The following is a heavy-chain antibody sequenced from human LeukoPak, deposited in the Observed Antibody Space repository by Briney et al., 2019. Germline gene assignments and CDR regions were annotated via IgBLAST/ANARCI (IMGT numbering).Heavy chain of an antibody. J-gene: IGHJ4*02. V-gene: IGHV3-30-3*01. CDR2: ISYDGSNK. CDR1: GFTFSSYA. CDR3: AREEYYYDSSGYYGFDY. Sequence: GGSLRLSCAASGFTFSSYAMHWVRQAPGKGLEWVAVISYDGSNKYYADSVKGRFTISRDNSKNTLYLQMDSLRAEDTAVYYCAREEYYYDSSGYYGFDYWGQGTLVTVSS. D-gene: IGHD3-22*01.